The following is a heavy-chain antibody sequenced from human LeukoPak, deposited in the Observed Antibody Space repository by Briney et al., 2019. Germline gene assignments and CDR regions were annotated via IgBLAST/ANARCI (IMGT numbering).Heavy chain of an antibody. J-gene: IGHJ5*02. Sequence: SETLSLTCTVSGGSISSYYWSWIRQPPGKGLEWIGYIHTSGNTNYNPSLKSRVTTSVDTSKNQFALKLSSVTAADTAVYYCARPQWLVEGHWFDPWGQGTLVTVSS. D-gene: IGHD6-19*01. CDR1: GGSISSYY. V-gene: IGHV4-4*09. CDR3: ARPQWLVEGHWFDP. CDR2: IHTSGNT.